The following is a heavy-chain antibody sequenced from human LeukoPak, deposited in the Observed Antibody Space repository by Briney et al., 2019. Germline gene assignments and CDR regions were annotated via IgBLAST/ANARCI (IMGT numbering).Heavy chain of an antibody. D-gene: IGHD2-2*01. J-gene: IGHJ4*02. V-gene: IGHV3-7*01. CDR3: SLSESSRRSGAY. CDR1: GFTFSSIW. Sequence: GGSLRLSCAASGFTFSSIWMNWVRQTPGRGLEWLANIRPDGSEQYYVDSVRGRFTISRDNAKNSVYLDMNNLRVDDTAVYYCSLSESSRRSGAYWGQGTLVSVSS. CDR2: IRPDGSEQ.